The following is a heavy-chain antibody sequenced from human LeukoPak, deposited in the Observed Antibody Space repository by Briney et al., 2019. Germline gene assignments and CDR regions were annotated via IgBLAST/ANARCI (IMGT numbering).Heavy chain of an antibody. V-gene: IGHV4-34*01. D-gene: IGHD3-22*01. CDR1: GGSFSGYY. CDR3: ARTYYYDRAAYY. J-gene: IGHJ4*02. Sequence: SETLSLTCAVYGGSFSGYYWSWIRQPPGKGLEWIGEINHSGSTNYNPSLKSRVTISVDTSKNQFSLKLSSVTAADTAVYYCARTYYYDRAAYYWGQGTLVTVSS. CDR2: INHSGST.